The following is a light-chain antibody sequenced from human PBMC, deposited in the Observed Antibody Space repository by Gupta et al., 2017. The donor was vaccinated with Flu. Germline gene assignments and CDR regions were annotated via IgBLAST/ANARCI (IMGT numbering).Light chain of an antibody. J-gene: IGKJ4*01. Sequence: DIQMTQSPSTLSASAGDRVTSTCRASQSISSWLAWYQQKPGKAPKLLIYKASSLESGVPSRFSGSGSGTEFTLTISSLQPDDFATYYCQQYNSYPLTFGGGTKVEIK. CDR3: QQYNSYPLT. CDR2: KAS. CDR1: QSISSW. V-gene: IGKV1-5*03.